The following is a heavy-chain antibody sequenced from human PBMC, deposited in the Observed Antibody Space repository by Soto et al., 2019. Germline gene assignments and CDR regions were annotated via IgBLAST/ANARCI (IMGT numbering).Heavy chain of an antibody. Sequence: ASVKVSCKVSGYTLTELSMHWVRQAPGKGLEWMGCIDAEDGETKYSQKFQGRVTITRDTSASTAYMELSSLRSEDTAVYYCARDLSITMVRGVITYFDYWGQGTLVTVSS. CDR2: IDAEDGET. D-gene: IGHD3-10*01. CDR1: GYTLTELS. CDR3: ARDLSITMVRGVITYFDY. V-gene: IGHV1-24*01. J-gene: IGHJ4*02.